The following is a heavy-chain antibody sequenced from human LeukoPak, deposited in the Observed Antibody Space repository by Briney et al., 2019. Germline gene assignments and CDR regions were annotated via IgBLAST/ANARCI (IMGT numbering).Heavy chain of an antibody. CDR2: ISSSGSTI. Sequence: GGSLRLSCAASGFTFSDYYMSWIRQAPGKGLEWVSYISSSGSTIYYADSVKGRFTISRDNSKNTLYLQMNSLRSEDTAVYYCAKDGVDIVVVQAAINYYYYMDVWGKGTTVTVSS. V-gene: IGHV3-11*01. J-gene: IGHJ6*03. D-gene: IGHD2-2*02. CDR3: AKDGVDIVVVQAAINYYYYMDV. CDR1: GFTFSDYY.